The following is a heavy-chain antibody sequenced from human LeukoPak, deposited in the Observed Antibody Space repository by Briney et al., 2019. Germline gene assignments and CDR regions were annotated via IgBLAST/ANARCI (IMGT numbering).Heavy chain of an antibody. CDR2: ISGSGGST. D-gene: IGHD3-16*01. V-gene: IGHV3-23*01. CDR1: GFIFSGYA. CDR3: AKVSVWGSQHLDY. Sequence: GGSLRLSCAASGFIFSGYALSWVRQAPGKGLEWILAISGSGGSTYYADSAKGRFTISRDNSKNTLYLQMNSLRVEDTAIYYCAKVSVWGSQHLDYWGQGTLVTVSS. J-gene: IGHJ4*02.